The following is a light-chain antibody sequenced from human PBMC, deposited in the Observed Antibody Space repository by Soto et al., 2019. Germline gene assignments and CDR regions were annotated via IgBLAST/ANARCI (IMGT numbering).Light chain of an antibody. CDR1: QSVSSN. Sequence: MVMTQSPATLSVSPGESATLSCRASQSVSSNLAWHQQKPGQAPRILMYDASTRATGISARFSGSGSGTEFTLTISSLQSEDFAVYYCQQYHNWPITFGQGTRLEIK. CDR2: DAS. J-gene: IGKJ5*01. CDR3: QQYHNWPIT. V-gene: IGKV3-15*01.